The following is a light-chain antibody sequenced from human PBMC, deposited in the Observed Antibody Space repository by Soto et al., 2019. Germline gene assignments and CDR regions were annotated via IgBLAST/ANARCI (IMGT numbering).Light chain of an antibody. V-gene: IGLV6-57*02. Sequence: NFMLTQPHSMSASPGKTVTISCTGSSGSIASNYVQWYQQRPGSAPTTVIYEDNQRPSGVPDRFSGSIDSSSNSASLTISGLKTEDEADYYCQSYDSSNVVFGGGTKLTVL. CDR1: SGSIASNY. CDR3: QSYDSSNVV. J-gene: IGLJ2*01. CDR2: EDN.